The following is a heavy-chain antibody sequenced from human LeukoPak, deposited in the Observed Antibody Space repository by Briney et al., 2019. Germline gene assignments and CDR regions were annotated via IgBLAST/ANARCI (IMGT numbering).Heavy chain of an antibody. Sequence: ASVKVSCKVSGYTLTELSMHWVRQAPGQGLEWMGRINPNSGGTNYAQKFQGRVTMTRDTSISTAYMELSRLRSDDTAVYYCARLYCSSTSCYYYFDYWAREPWSPSPQ. V-gene: IGHV1-2*06. CDR2: INPNSGGT. CDR1: GYTLTELS. D-gene: IGHD2-2*01. CDR3: ARLYCSSTSCYYYFDY. J-gene: IGHJ4*02.